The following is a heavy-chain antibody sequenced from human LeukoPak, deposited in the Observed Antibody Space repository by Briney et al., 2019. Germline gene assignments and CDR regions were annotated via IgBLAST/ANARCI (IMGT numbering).Heavy chain of an antibody. CDR2: IDWDDAK. D-gene: IGHD1-14*01. Sequence: SGPALLKPTPTLTLTCNFSGFSLRTRGKGVTWIRQPPGKALEWLTRIDWDDAKYYTTFLKTSLTISKDTSKNQVVLTMTNVDPVDTATYYCARIQPSTSNLFDFWGQGTPVTVSS. V-gene: IGHV2-70*11. CDR1: GFSLRTRGKG. J-gene: IGHJ4*02. CDR3: ARIQPSTSNLFDF.